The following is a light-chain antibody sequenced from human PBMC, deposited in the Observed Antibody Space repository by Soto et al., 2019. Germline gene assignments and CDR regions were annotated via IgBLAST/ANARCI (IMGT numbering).Light chain of an antibody. V-gene: IGKV1-9*01. CDR2: AAS. J-gene: IGKJ5*01. CDR1: QFIITS. CDR3: QQLFDSPIT. Sequence: DIQPTHSRSFLSPCRAEIVTITLRSSQFIITSLAWYQVKPGKAPKLLIYAASTLESGVPSRFSATVSGTEFSLTITSLQPEDFATYYCQQLFDSPITFGQGTRLEIK.